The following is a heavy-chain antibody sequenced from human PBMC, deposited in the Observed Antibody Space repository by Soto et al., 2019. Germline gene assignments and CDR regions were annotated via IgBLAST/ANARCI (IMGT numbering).Heavy chain of an antibody. CDR1: GYTFTSYY. J-gene: IGHJ4*02. Sequence: GASVKVSCKSSGYTFTSYYMHCVRQAPGQGLEWMAIINPSGGSTTYAQKFQGRVTMTSDTSTSTVYMELSSLTSEDTAVYYCAREQGIAVAVFEYWGQGTLVTVSS. CDR3: AREQGIAVAVFEY. D-gene: IGHD6-19*01. CDR2: INPSGGST. V-gene: IGHV1-46*01.